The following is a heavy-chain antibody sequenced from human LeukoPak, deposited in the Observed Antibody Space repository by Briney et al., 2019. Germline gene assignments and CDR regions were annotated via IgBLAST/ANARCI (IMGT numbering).Heavy chain of an antibody. Sequence: GSSLRLSCAASGFTCDDYAMHWVRQAPGKGLEWVSGISWNSGKIVYADSVKGRFTISRDNAKHSVYLQMDSLRAEDTALYYCAKETHSTMVPGYAFDIWGQGTMVTVSS. CDR2: ISWNSGKI. CDR3: AKETHSTMVPGYAFDI. CDR1: GFTCDDYA. V-gene: IGHV3-9*01. D-gene: IGHD2-8*01. J-gene: IGHJ3*02.